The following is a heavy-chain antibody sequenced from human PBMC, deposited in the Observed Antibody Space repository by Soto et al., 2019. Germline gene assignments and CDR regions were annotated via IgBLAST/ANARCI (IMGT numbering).Heavy chain of an antibody. CDR2: IFYSGST. V-gene: IGHV4-31*03. CDR1: GGSISRGGYY. J-gene: IGHJ4*02. Sequence: QVQLQESGPGLVKPSQTLSLTCTVSGGSISRGGYYWSWIRQHPGKGLEWIGNIFYSGSTYYNPSLKSRVTISVDTSKIQFSRKVSPVTAADTAVYYCAREPLDWGQGTLVTVSS. CDR3: AREPLD.